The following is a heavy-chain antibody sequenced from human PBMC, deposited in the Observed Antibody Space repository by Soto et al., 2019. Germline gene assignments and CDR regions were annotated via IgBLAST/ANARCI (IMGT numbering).Heavy chain of an antibody. CDR3: ARGRGRYSSGWSWFDP. CDR1: GGTIRSPDW. J-gene: IGHJ5*02. Sequence: SETLSLPCGASGGTIRSPDWWTWVRQPPGKGLEWVGEIFQSGSTNYTPSLESRVTISVDKSQNQFSLILTSGTAADTAVYFCARGRGRYSSGWSWFDPWGQGILVTVSS. CDR2: IFQSGST. V-gene: IGHV4-4*02. D-gene: IGHD6-19*01.